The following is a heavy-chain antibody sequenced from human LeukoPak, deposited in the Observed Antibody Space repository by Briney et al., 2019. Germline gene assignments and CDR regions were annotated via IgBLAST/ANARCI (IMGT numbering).Heavy chain of an antibody. V-gene: IGHV5-51*01. CDR3: ARHARYYYDSSGYPGTDAFDI. CDR2: TYPGDSDT. D-gene: IGHD3-22*01. CDR1: GYSFTSYW. Sequence: GESLKISCKGSGYSFTSYWIGWVRQMPGKGLEWMGITYPGDSDTRYSPSFQGQVTISADKSISTAYLQWSSLKASDTAMYYCARHARYYYDSSGYPGTDAFDIWGQGTMVTVSS. J-gene: IGHJ3*02.